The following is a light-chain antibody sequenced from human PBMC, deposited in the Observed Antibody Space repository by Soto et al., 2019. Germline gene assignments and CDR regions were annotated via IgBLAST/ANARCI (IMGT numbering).Light chain of an antibody. Sequence: DIQMTQSPSTLSASVGDRLTITCRASQSVSWWLAWYQQKPRKAPKLLIYDASTLESGVPLRFSGSGSGTEFTLTISSLQPDDVATYYCQQFDDLPLTFGGGTKLDI. CDR2: DAS. J-gene: IGKJ4*01. V-gene: IGKV1-5*01. CDR1: QSVSWW. CDR3: QQFDDLPLT.